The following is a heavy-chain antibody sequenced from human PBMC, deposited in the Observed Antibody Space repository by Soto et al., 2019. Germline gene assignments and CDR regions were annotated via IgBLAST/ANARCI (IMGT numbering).Heavy chain of an antibody. CDR2: FDPEDGET. J-gene: IGHJ4*02. D-gene: IGHD4-17*01. CDR3: ATNYGDYVLFAY. Sequence: GASVKVSCKVSGYTLTELSMHWVRQAPGKGLEWMGGFDPEDGETIYAQKFQGRVTMTEDTSTDTAYMELSSLRSEDTAVYYCATNYGDYVLFAYWGKGTLVTVSS. V-gene: IGHV1-24*01. CDR1: GYTLTELS.